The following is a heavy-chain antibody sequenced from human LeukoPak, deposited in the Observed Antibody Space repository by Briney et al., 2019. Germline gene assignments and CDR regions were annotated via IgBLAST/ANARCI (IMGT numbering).Heavy chain of an antibody. CDR3: AKAIGGWSRGPFDY. CDR1: GFTFSSSA. D-gene: IGHD2-15*01. CDR2: VSGSGDRT. J-gene: IGHJ4*02. Sequence: GGSLRLSCAASGFTFSSSAMSWVRQAPGGGPEWVSAVSGSGDRTYYADSVKGRFTISKDNSKNTLYLQMNSLRAEDTAVYYCAKAIGGWSRGPFDYWGQGTLVTVSS. V-gene: IGHV3-23*01.